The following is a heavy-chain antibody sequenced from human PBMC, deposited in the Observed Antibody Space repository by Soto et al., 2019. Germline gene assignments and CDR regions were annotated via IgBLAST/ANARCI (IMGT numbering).Heavy chain of an antibody. Sequence: GASVKVSCKASGYTFTSYSFNWVRQAPGQGLEWMGWISGYNGNTKYPQKLQGRVTMTTETSTSTAYMELRSLRSDDTAMYYCARSLGIAAAATDWGQGTLVTVFS. CDR1: GYTFTSYS. CDR2: ISGYNGNT. V-gene: IGHV1-18*01. D-gene: IGHD6-13*01. CDR3: ARSLGIAAAATD. J-gene: IGHJ4*02.